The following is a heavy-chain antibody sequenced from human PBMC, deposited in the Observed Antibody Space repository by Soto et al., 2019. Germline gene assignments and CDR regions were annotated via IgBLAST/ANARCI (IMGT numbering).Heavy chain of an antibody. D-gene: IGHD4-17*01. J-gene: IGHJ4*02. CDR1: GFAFSSYT. V-gene: IGHV3-21*01. Sequence: GGSLRLSCAASGFAFSSYTMNWVRQATGKGLEWVSSISSRSSYIYYADSVEGRFTISRDNAKNSLYLQMNSLRAEDMAVYYCARDGIPTTVLKFGSWGQGTLVTVSS. CDR2: ISSRSSYI. CDR3: ARDGIPTTVLKFGS.